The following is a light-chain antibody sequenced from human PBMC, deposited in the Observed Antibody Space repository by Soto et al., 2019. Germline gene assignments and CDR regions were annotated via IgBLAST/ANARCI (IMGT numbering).Light chain of an antibody. CDR3: QQYCGSPST. V-gene: IGKV3-20*01. J-gene: IGKJ4*01. CDR2: GAS. Sequence: EIVLTQSPGTLSLSPGERATLSCRASQSVSSSYLAWYQQKPGQAPRLLIYGASSRATGIPDRFSGSGSGTDFTLTISRLEPEDFAVYYCQQYCGSPSTFGGATKVEIK. CDR1: QSVSSSY.